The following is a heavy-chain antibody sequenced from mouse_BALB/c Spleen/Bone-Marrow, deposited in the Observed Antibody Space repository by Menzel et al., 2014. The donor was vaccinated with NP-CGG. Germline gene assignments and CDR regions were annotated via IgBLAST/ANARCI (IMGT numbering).Heavy chain of an antibody. CDR1: GYAFTSYN. CDR3: AREDYGKGFAY. CDR2: IDPFNGGT. V-gene: IGHV1S135*01. D-gene: IGHD2-1*01. Sequence: EVQLQQSGPELVKPGASVKVSCKASGYAFTSYNMYWVKQSHGKSLEWIGHIDPFNGGTSYNQKFKGKATLTVDKSASTAYMHLNCLTSEDSAVYYCAREDYGKGFAYWGQGTLVTVSA. J-gene: IGHJ3*01.